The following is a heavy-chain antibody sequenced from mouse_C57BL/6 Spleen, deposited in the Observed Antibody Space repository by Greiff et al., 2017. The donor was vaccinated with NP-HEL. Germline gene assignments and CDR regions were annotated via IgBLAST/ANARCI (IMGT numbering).Heavy chain of an antibody. V-gene: IGHV14-4*01. CDR2: IDPENGDT. CDR3: TTLYDYGGWYFDV. J-gene: IGHJ1*03. CDR1: GFNIKDDY. D-gene: IGHD2-4*01. Sequence: EVQLQQSGAELVRPGASVKLSCTASGFNIKDDYMHWVKQRPEQGLEWIGWIDPENGDTEYASKFQGKATITADTSSNTAYLQLSSLTSEDTAVYYCTTLYDYGGWYFDVWGTGTTVTVSS.